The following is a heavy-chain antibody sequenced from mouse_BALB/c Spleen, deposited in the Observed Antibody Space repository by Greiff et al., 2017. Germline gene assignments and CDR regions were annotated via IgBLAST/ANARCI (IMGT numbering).Heavy chain of an antibody. CDR2: INPYNDGT. V-gene: IGHV1-14*01. CDR3: ARTTVVPHYYAMDY. D-gene: IGHD1-1*01. Sequence: EVKLQESGPELVKPGASVKMSCKASGYTFTSYVMHWVKQKPGQGLEWIGYINPYNDGTKYNEKFKGKATLTSDKSSSTAYMELSSLTSEDSAVYYCARTTVVPHYYAMDYWGQGTSVTVSS. CDR1: GYTFTSYV. J-gene: IGHJ4*01.